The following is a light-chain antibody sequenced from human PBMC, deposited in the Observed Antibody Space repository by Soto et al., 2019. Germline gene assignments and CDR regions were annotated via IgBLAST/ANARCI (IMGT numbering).Light chain of an antibody. J-gene: IGKJ4*01. Sequence: DIQMTQSPSSLSASVGDRVTITCQASQDIKNFLNWFQQKPGKAPELLIYDVSILEKGVPSRFSGSGSATQFTLAISSLRPEDVATYYCQHYVSLPLTFGGGTKVEI. CDR3: QHYVSLPLT. V-gene: IGKV1-33*01. CDR2: DVS. CDR1: QDIKNF.